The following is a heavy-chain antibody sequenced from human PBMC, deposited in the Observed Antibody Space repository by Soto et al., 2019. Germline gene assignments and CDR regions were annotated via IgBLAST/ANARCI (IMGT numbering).Heavy chain of an antibody. D-gene: IGHD3-16*01. Sequence: QVQLVESGGGLVKPGGSLRLSCVGSGFNFSDHYMNWIRQAPGKGLEWISYISVSGDYKNYAGSVQGRFTVSRDNAKNTLYLQMSSLRAEDTAVYYCARPPHVFEPFDVWGQGTMVTVSS. CDR3: ARPPHVFEPFDV. CDR1: GFNFSDHY. CDR2: ISVSGDYK. V-gene: IGHV3-11*05. J-gene: IGHJ3*01.